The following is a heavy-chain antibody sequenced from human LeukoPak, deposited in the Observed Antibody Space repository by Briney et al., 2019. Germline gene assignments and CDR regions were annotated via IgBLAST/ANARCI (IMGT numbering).Heavy chain of an antibody. V-gene: IGHV3-48*01. D-gene: IGHD3-10*01. CDR3: ARSMVRGVMYWFDP. J-gene: IGHJ5*02. CDR2: ISSSGSTI. CDR1: GFTFSSYS. Sequence: PGGSLRLSCAASGFTFSSYSMNWVRQAPGKGLEWVSYISSSGSTIYYADSVKGRFTISRDNAKNSLYLQMNSLRAEDTAVYYCARSMVRGVMYWFDPWGQGTLVTVSS.